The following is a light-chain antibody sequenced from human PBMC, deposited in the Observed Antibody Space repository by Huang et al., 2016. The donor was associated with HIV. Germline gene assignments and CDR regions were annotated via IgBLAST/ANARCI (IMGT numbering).Light chain of an antibody. Sequence: EIVLTQSPATLSLAPGERATLPCRASQSVSSYLAWYQQKPGQPPRLLIYDTSTRATDIPARFSGSGSGTDFTLTITSLEPDDFAVYYCQERSNWPELTFGGGTKVEIK. V-gene: IGKV3-11*01. CDR2: DTS. CDR3: QERSNWPELT. CDR1: QSVSSY. J-gene: IGKJ4*01.